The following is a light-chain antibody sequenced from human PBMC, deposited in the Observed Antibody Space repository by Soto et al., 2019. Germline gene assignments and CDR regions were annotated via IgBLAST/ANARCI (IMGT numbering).Light chain of an antibody. Sequence: ELVLTQSPGTLSLSPMERGTLCFMASQTVRNNYLAWYQQKPGQAPRLLIYDASSRATGIPDRFSGGGSGTDFTLTISRLEPQDFAVYYCQQFSSYPLTFGGGTKVDI. V-gene: IGKV3-20*01. J-gene: IGKJ4*01. CDR1: QTVRNNY. CDR2: DAS. CDR3: QQFSSYPLT.